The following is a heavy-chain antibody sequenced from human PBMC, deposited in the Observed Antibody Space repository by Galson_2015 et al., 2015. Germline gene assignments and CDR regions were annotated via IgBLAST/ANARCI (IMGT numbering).Heavy chain of an antibody. J-gene: IGHJ4*02. Sequence: LRLSCAASGFPFSSYSMNWVRQAPGKGLEWVSYNSSSSSTIYYADSVKGRFTISRDNAKNSLYLQMNSLRDEDTAVYYCAREPYCSGGSCYGFDYWGQGTLVTVSS. D-gene: IGHD2-15*01. CDR2: NSSSSSTI. V-gene: IGHV3-48*02. CDR1: GFPFSSYS. CDR3: AREPYCSGGSCYGFDY.